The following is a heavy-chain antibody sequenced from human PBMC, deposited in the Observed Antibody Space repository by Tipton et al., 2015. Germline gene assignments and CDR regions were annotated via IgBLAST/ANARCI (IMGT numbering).Heavy chain of an antibody. CDR1: GYTLTSYY. CDR3: AREYSGSSNWFDP. CDR2: INGYNAKT. Sequence: QVQLVQSGAEVKKPGASVKVSCKASGYTLTSYYMHWVRQAPGQGLEWMGWINGYNAKTNYKQKFQGRVTMTTDTSTSTAYMELRSLRSDDTAVYYCAREYSGSSNWFDPWGQGTLVTVSS. J-gene: IGHJ5*02. D-gene: IGHD6-6*01. V-gene: IGHV1-18*04.